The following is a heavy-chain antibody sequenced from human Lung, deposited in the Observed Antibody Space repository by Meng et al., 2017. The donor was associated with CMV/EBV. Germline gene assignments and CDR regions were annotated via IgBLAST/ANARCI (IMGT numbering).Heavy chain of an antibody. D-gene: IGHD6-19*01. Sequence: QVQLQESGPGLVKPSQTLSLTCTVSGGSITNRAFYWSWTRQPAGKKLEWIGRLYTTGNTNYNPSFESRATISLDTSKNQFSLRLASLTAADTAVYYCARGPYSTGWYDFWGHGTLVTVSS. CDR1: GGSITNRAFY. CDR2: LYTTGNT. J-gene: IGHJ5*01. CDR3: ARGPYSTGWYDF. V-gene: IGHV4-61*02.